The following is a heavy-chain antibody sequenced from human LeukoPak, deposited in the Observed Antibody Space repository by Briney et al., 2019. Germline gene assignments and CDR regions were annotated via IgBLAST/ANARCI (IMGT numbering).Heavy chain of an antibody. D-gene: IGHD6-19*01. CDR3: ARDPYSSGYFDP. CDR2: IKSDESER. CDR1: GFTFSDYW. V-gene: IGHV3-7*03. Sequence: GGSLRLSCAASGFTFSDYWMSWVRQAPGKGLEWVANIKSDESERFYMDSVKGRFTISRDNAKNTLYLQMNNLRAEDTAVYYCARDPYSSGYFDPWGQGTLVTVSS. J-gene: IGHJ5*02.